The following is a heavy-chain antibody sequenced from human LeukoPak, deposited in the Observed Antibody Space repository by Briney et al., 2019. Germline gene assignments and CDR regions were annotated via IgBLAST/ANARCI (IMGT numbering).Heavy chain of an antibody. Sequence: SQTLSLTCTVSGGSISSGGYYWSWIRQHPGKGLEWIGYIYYSGSTYYNPSLKSRVTISVDTSKNQFSLKLSSVTAADTAVYYCARSCNSTSCSTIRAFDYWGQGTLVTVSS. V-gene: IGHV4-31*03. CDR1: GGSISSGGYY. J-gene: IGHJ4*02. CDR3: ARSCNSTSCSTIRAFDY. CDR2: IYYSGST. D-gene: IGHD2-2*01.